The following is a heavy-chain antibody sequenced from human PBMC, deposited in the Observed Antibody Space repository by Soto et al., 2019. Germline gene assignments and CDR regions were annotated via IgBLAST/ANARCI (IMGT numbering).Heavy chain of an antibody. D-gene: IGHD3-3*01. V-gene: IGHV3-7*01. CDR2: IKQDGSEK. CDR3: ARDAPSPKYYDFWSGYYTVGYYYYGMDV. Sequence: XGSLRLSCAASGFTFSSYWMSWVRQAPGKGLEWVANIKQDGSEKYYVDSVKGRFTISRDNAKNSLYLQMNSLRAEDTAVYYCARDAPSPKYYDFWSGYYTVGYYYYGMDVWGQGTTVTVSS. J-gene: IGHJ6*02. CDR1: GFTFSSYW.